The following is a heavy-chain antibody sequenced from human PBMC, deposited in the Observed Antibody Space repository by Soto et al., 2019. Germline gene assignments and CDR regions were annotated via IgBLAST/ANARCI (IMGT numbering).Heavy chain of an antibody. CDR3: ARGYYDFWSGYYISPYGMDV. V-gene: IGHV3-11*01. Sequence: KAGGSLRLSCAVSGFTFSDYYMSWIRQAPGKGLEWVSYISSRGSSIYYADSVKGRFTISRDNAKNSLYLQMHGLRAEDTAVYYWARGYYDFWSGYYISPYGMDVWGQGTTVTVSS. CDR1: GFTFSDYY. D-gene: IGHD3-3*01. J-gene: IGHJ6*02. CDR2: ISSRGSSI.